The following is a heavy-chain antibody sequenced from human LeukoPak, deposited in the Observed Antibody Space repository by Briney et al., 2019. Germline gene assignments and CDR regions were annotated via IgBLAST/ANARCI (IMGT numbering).Heavy chain of an antibody. J-gene: IGHJ4*02. CDR3: ARGRTTNYDSSGPKEYYFDY. Sequence: SETLSLTCTVSGGSISSSSYYWGWIRQPPGKGLEWIGSIYYSGSTYYNPSLKSRVTISVDTSKNQFSLKLSSVTAADTAVYYCARGRTTNYDSSGPKEYYFDYWGQGTLVTVSS. V-gene: IGHV4-39*01. D-gene: IGHD3-22*01. CDR2: IYYSGST. CDR1: GGSISSSSYY.